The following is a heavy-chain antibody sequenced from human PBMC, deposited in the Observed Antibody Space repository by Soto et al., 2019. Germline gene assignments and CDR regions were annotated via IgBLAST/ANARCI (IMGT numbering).Heavy chain of an antibody. J-gene: IGHJ4*02. CDR3: AQDRGYCRACRCSFQGY. Sequence: EVQLLESGGGLVHPGGSLRLSCAASGFTFGSYAMSWVRQAPGRGLEWVSAICGSGGRTYYADSAKGRFAISRDISKNTLYLPMNSLSVDDTAVYYCAQDRGYCRACRCSFQGYCCEGNMVTVSS. CDR2: ICGSGGRT. CDR1: GFTFGSYA. V-gene: IGHV3-23*01. D-gene: IGHD2-15*01.